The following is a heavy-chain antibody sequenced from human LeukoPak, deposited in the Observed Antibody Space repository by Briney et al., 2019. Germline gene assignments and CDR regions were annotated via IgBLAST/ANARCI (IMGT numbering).Heavy chain of an antibody. J-gene: IGHJ6*02. V-gene: IGHV3-7*01. CDR1: GFTFSSYW. CDR2: IKRDGSEK. D-gene: IGHD2-21*01. Sequence: PRGSLRLSCTASGFTFSSYWMSWVRQAPGKGLEWVANIKRDGSEKDYVDSVKGRFTISRDNAKNSLYLQMNSLRAEDTAVYYCAGYCGGDCYGMDVWGQGTTVTVSS. CDR3: AGYCGGDCYGMDV.